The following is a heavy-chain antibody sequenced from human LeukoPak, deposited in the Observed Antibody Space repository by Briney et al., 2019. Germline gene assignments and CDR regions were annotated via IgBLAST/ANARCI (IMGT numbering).Heavy chain of an antibody. CDR1: GFTFSSYA. CDR2: ISGSGGST. J-gene: IGHJ4*02. CDR3: AKSAGVDTAMFY. D-gene: IGHD5-18*01. V-gene: IGHV3-23*01. Sequence: SGGSLRLSCAASGFTFSSYAMSWVRQAPGKGLEWVSAISGSGGSTYYPDSVKGRFTISRDNSKNTLYLQMNSLRAEDTAVYYCAKSAGVDTAMFYWGQGTLVTVSS.